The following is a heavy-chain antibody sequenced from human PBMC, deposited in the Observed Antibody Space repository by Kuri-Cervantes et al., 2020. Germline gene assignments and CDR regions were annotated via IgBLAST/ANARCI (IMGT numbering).Heavy chain of an antibody. V-gene: IGHV3-11*04. Sequence: GESLKISCAASGFTFSDYYMSWIRQAPGKGLEWVSYISSSGSTIYYADSVKGRFTISRDNSKNTLCLQMNSLRAEDTAVYYCSILSPGTTWAFDIWGQGTMVTVSS. CDR1: GFTFSDYY. J-gene: IGHJ3*02. CDR2: ISSSGSTI. CDR3: SILSPGTTWAFDI. D-gene: IGHD1-7*01.